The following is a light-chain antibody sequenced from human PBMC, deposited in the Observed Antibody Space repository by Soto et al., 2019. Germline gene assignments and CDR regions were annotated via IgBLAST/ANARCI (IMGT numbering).Light chain of an antibody. J-gene: IGKJ1*01. CDR2: GAS. V-gene: IGKV3-20*01. Sequence: EIVLTQSPGTLSLSPGERATLSCRASQSVSSSYLAWYQQKPGQAPRLLIYGASSRATGIPDRFSGSGSGTDFTFTISRPEPEDFAVYYCQQDGSSRTCGKGTKVEVK. CDR3: QQDGSSRT. CDR1: QSVSSSY.